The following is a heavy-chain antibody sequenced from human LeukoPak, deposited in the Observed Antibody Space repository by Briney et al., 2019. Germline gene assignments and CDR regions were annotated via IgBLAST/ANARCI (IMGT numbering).Heavy chain of an antibody. CDR1: GFTFSSYD. Sequence: PGGSLRLSCAASGFTFSSYDMNWVRQAPGEGLEWVSYISSSGSGSTKFYADSVKGRFTISRDNAENSLYLQMSSLRVEDTAVYYCARDKEFSSGWYFDNWGQGTLVTVSS. D-gene: IGHD6-19*01. V-gene: IGHV3-48*03. CDR3: ARDKEFSSGWYFDN. CDR2: ISSSGSGSTK. J-gene: IGHJ4*02.